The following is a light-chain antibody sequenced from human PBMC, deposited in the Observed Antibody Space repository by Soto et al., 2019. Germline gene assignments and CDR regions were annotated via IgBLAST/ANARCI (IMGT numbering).Light chain of an antibody. Sequence: QSVLTQPRSVSGSPGQSVTISCTGTSSDVGRYSFVSWYQQHPGKAPKLILYDVYKRPSGVPDRFSGSKSGNTASLTIYGLQPEDETDYYCCSHAGSSVVFGTGTKVTV. CDR2: DVY. CDR1: SSDVGRYSF. CDR3: CSHAGSSVV. V-gene: IGLV2-11*01. J-gene: IGLJ1*01.